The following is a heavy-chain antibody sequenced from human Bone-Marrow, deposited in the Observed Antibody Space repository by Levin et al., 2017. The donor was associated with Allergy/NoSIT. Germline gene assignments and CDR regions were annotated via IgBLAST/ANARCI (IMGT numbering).Heavy chain of an antibody. D-gene: IGHD1-26*01. CDR2: IASYGTAT. J-gene: IGHJ4*02. V-gene: IGHV3-23*05. Sequence: ETLSLTCAASGFSLTNNAMNWDRQAPGKGLEWVSTIASYGTATFYADSVKGRFTISRDISKNTLYLQLNSLGDEDTAIYYCARTVVHYYSDYWGQGTLVTVSS. CDR3: ARTVVHYYSDY. CDR1: GFSLTNNA.